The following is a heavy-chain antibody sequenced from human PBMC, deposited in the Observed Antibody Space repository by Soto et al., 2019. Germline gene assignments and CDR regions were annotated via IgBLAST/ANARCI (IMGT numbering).Heavy chain of an antibody. J-gene: IGHJ5*01. CDR1: GFTFSNAW. Sequence: PGGSLRLSCAASGFTFSNAWMNWVRQAPGKGLEWVGRIKSKTDGGTTDYAAPVKGRFTISRDDSKNTLYLQMNSPRAEDTAMYYCAKARCYTTDCYVPDSWGQGTLVTVSS. CDR3: AKARCYTTDCYVPDS. V-gene: IGHV3-15*07. D-gene: IGHD3-16*02. CDR2: IKSKTDGGTT.